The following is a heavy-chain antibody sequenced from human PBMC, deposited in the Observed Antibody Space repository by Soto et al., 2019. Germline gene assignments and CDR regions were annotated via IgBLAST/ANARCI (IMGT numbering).Heavy chain of an antibody. CDR2: ISYTGST. D-gene: IGHD5-18*01. V-gene: IGHV4-39*01. Sequence: QLQLQESGPGLVKPSETLSLTCTVSGGSISSSSYYWGWIRQPPGKGLEWIGSISYTGSTNYNPSLKSRVTMSVDTSKNQFSLKLNSVTAADMAVYYCASLRKGKTSYGYLDHWGQGTLVTVSS. CDR3: ASLRKGKTSYGYLDH. CDR1: GGSISSSSYY. J-gene: IGHJ4*02.